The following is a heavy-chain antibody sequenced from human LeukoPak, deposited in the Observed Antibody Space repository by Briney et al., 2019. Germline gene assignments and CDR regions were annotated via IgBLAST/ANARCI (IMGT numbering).Heavy chain of an antibody. CDR2: IYYSGST. D-gene: IGHD3-9*01. CDR3: ARTDWFLAFDI. J-gene: IGHJ3*02. CDR1: GGSISSYY. V-gene: IGHV4-59*12. Sequence: PSETLSLTCTVSGGSISSYYWSWIRQPPGKGLEWIGYIYYSGSTNYNPSLKSRVTISVDTSKNQFSLKLSSVTAADTAVYYCARTDWFLAFDIWGQGTMVTVSS.